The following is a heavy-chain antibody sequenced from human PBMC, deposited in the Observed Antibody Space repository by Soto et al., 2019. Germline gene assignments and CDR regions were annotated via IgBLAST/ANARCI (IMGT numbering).Heavy chain of an antibody. CDR3: ARQGLITMVRGVIIPNWFDP. J-gene: IGHJ5*02. CDR2: IYYSGST. CDR1: GGSISSSSYY. Sequence: QLQLQESGPGLVKPSETLSLTCTVSGGSISSSSYYCGWIRQPPGKGLEWIGSIYYSGSTYYNPSLKGRVTRSVDTSKNQFSMKLSSVTAADTAVYYCARQGLITMVRGVIIPNWFDPWGQGTLVTVSS. V-gene: IGHV4-39*01. D-gene: IGHD3-10*01.